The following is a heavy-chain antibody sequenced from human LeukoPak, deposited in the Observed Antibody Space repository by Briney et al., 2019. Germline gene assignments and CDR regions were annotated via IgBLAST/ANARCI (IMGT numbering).Heavy chain of an antibody. D-gene: IGHD3-3*01. Sequence: LRLSCAASGFTFSSYEMNWVRQAPGKGLEWIGEINHSGSTNYNPSLKSRVTISVDTSKNQFSLKLSSVTAADTAVYYCARMDFWSGYPLGVDVWGKGTTVTVSS. J-gene: IGHJ6*04. CDR3: ARMDFWSGYPLGVDV. CDR2: INHSGST. CDR1: GFTFSSYE. V-gene: IGHV4-34*01.